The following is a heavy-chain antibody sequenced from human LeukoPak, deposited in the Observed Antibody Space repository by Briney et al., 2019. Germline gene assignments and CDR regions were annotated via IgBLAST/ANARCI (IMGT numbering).Heavy chain of an antibody. CDR2: ISGSGGST. V-gene: IGHV3-23*01. J-gene: IGHJ4*02. Sequence: GGSLRLSCAASGFTVSSNYMSWVRQAPGKGLEWVSVISGSGGSTYYADSVKGRFTISRDNSKNTLYLQMNSLRAEDTAVYYCARRYFDYWGQGTLVTVSS. CDR1: GFTVSSNY. CDR3: ARRYFDY.